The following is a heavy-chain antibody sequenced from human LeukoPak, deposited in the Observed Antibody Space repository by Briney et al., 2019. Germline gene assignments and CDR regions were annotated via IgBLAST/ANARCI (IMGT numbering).Heavy chain of an antibody. CDR1: GYSFTSYW. Sequence: GESLKISCKGSGYSFTSYWIGWVRQMPGKGLEWMGIIYPGDSDTRYSPSFQGQVTISADKSISTAYLQWSSLKASDTAMYYCARGRSYYYDSSGQLLDYWGQGTLVTVSS. CDR3: ARGRSYYYDSSGQLLDY. V-gene: IGHV5-51*01. CDR2: IYPGDSDT. D-gene: IGHD3-22*01. J-gene: IGHJ4*02.